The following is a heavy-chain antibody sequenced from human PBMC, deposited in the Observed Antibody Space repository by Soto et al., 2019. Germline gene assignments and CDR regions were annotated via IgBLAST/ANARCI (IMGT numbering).Heavy chain of an antibody. Sequence: PGGSLRLSCAASGFTFSSYGMHWVRQFPGKGLEWVAVISYDGSKKYYADSVKGRFTISRDNSKNTLYLQMNSLRAEDTAVYYCAKIVKDTVLVPAAMGGDIWGQGT. CDR1: GFTFSSYG. CDR3: AKIVKDTVLVPAAMGGDI. CDR2: ISYDGSKK. V-gene: IGHV3-30*18. D-gene: IGHD2-2*01. J-gene: IGHJ3*02.